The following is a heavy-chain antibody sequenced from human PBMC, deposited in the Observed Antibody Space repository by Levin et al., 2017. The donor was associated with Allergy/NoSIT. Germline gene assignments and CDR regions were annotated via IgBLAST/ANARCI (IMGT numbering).Heavy chain of an antibody. V-gene: IGHV3-48*01. CDR1: GFIFSTYN. D-gene: IGHD3-3*01. CDR3: ARDYQRYDFWSGYSPFDP. CDR2: ISTSSTFK. Sequence: PGGSLRLSCAASGFIFSTYNMNWVRQAPGKGLEWISHISTSSTFKYYADSVEGRFTVSRDNGKNSLYLQMNSLRAEDTAVYYCARDYQRYDFWSGYSPFDPWGQGTLVTVSS. J-gene: IGHJ5*02.